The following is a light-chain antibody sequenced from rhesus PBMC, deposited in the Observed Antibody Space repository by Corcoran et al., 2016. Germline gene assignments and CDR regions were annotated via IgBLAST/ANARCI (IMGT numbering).Light chain of an antibody. CDR2: EVS. V-gene: IGKV2-104*02. CDR1: QSLLDSEDGNTY. J-gene: IGKJ1*01. CDR3: MQAIEFPRT. Sequence: DIVMTQTPLSLPVTPGEPASISCRSSQSLLDSEDGNTYLYWYLQKPGQSPQLLIYEVSNRASVVPNRFSGSGADTDFTLKISRVEAEDCGGYYCMQAIEFPRTFGQGTKVEIK.